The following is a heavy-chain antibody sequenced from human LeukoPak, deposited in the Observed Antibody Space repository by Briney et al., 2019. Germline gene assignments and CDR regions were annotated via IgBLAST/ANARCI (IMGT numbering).Heavy chain of an antibody. CDR2: INPSGGST. D-gene: IGHD1-26*01. J-gene: IGHJ4*02. CDR1: GYAFTYYY. CDR3: AGADGGSYLFDY. V-gene: IGHV1-46*01. Sequence: ASVKVSCKASGYAFTYYYIHWVRQAPGQGLEWMGIINPSGGSTSYAQKFQGRVIMTRDTSTSTVYMDLSSLRSDDTAVYYCAGADGGSYLFDYWGQGTLVTVSS.